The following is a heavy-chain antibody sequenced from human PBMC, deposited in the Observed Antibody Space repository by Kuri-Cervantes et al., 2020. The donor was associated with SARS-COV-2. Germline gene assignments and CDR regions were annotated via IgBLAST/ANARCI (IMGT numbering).Heavy chain of an antibody. D-gene: IGHD2-2*02. CDR2: IYHSGST. CDR3: ARARVVVPAAIGYYYYYYMDV. V-gene: IGHV4-30-2*01. CDR1: GGSISSGGYS. Sequence: SQTLSLTCAVSGGSISSGGYSWRWIRQPPGKGLEWIGYIYHSGSTYYNPSLKSRVTISVDRSKNQFSLKLSSVTAADTAVYYCARARVVVPAAIGYYYYYYMDVWGKGTTVTVSS. J-gene: IGHJ6*03.